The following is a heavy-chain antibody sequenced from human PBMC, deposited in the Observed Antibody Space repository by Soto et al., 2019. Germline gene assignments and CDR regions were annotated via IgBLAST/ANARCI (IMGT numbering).Heavy chain of an antibody. CDR1: GYTFTYYG. CDR2: ISAYKGDT. CDR3: ARYSVGCTCHFCFDY. D-gene: IGHD2-8*01. Sequence: QVQLVQSGAEVKKPGASVKVSCKASGYTFTYYGITWVRQAPGQGLEWMGGISAYKGDTIYAQKFQGRVAMTIDTSTSAAYMDLRSLTSDVTAVYYCARYSVGCTCHFCFDYWGQGTLVTVSS. V-gene: IGHV1-18*01. J-gene: IGHJ4*02.